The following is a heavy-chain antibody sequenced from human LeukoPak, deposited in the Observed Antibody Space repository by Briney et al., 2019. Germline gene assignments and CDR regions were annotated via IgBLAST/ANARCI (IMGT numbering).Heavy chain of an antibody. J-gene: IGHJ3*02. CDR1: GFTFDDYA. CDR2: ISWNSGSI. CDR3: AKSTVEMAPNDAFDI. V-gene: IGHV3-9*01. D-gene: IGHD5-24*01. Sequence: PGGSLRLSCAASGFTFDDYAMHWVRQAPGKGLEWVSGISWNSGSIVYADSVKGRFTISRDNAKNSLYLQMNSLRAEDTALYYCAKSTVEMAPNDAFDIWGQGTMVTVSS.